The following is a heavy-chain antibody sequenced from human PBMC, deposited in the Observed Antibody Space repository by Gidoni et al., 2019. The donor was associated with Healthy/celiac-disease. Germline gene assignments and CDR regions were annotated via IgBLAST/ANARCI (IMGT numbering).Heavy chain of an antibody. CDR2: IYHSGST. V-gene: IGHV4-30-2*01. CDR3: ARAGYCSSTSCGNPYGMDV. D-gene: IGHD2-2*01. CDR1: GGPISSGGYY. J-gene: IGHJ6*02. Sequence: QLQLQESGSGLVKPSQTLSLTCAVSGGPISSGGYYWSWIRQPPGKGLEWIGYIYHSGSTYYNPSLKSRVTISVDRSKNQFSLKLSSVTAADTAVYYCARAGYCSSTSCGNPYGMDVWGQGTTVTVSS.